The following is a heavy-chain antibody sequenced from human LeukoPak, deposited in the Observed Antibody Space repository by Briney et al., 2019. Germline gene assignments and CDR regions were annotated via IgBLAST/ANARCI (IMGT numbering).Heavy chain of an antibody. D-gene: IGHD3-3*01. CDR2: IYYSGST. CDR3: AREEGDYYDFWSGYQSKNWFDP. J-gene: IGHJ5*02. Sequence: PSETLSLTCTVSGGSISSHYWSWIRQPPGKGLEWIGYIYYSGSTNYNPSLKSRVTISVDTSKNQFPLKLSSVTAADTAVYYCAREEGDYYDFWSGYQSKNWFDPWGQGTLVTVSS. CDR1: GGSISSHY. V-gene: IGHV4-59*11.